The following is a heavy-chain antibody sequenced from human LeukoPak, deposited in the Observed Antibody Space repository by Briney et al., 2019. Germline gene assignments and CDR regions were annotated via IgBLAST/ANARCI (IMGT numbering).Heavy chain of an antibody. CDR3: AKEAWDIVVVPAANAFDI. J-gene: IGHJ3*02. D-gene: IGHD2-2*01. CDR1: GFTFSSYA. CDR2: ISGSGGST. Sequence: GGSLRLSCAASGFTFSSYAMSWVRQAPGKGLEWVSTISGSGGSTYYADSVKGRFTISRDNSKNTLYLQMNSLRAEDTAVYYCAKEAWDIVVVPAANAFDIWGQGTMVTVSS. V-gene: IGHV3-23*01.